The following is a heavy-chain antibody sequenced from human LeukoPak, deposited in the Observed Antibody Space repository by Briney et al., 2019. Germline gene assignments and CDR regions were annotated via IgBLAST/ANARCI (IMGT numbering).Heavy chain of an antibody. CDR1: GFIFSSQW. D-gene: IGHD6-19*01. CDR2: VNQGGTEK. V-gene: IGHV3-7*04. Sequence: GGSLRLSCAASGFIFSSQWMGWVRQAPGKGLEWVANVNQGGTEKFYVASVKGRFSISRDNAENSLYLQMNSLRAEDTAVYYCARGGKRAVVGTRSPQYFQHWGQGTLVTVSS. CDR3: ARGGKRAVVGTRSPQYFQH. J-gene: IGHJ1*01.